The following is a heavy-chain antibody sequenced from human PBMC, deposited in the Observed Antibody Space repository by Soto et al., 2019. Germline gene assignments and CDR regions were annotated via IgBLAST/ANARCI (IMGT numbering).Heavy chain of an antibody. CDR1: GYTFTSYG. J-gene: IGHJ1*01. CDR2: ISAYNGNT. D-gene: IGHD3-22*01. CDR3: AVPYYGSSGYQAEYFQH. Sequence: ASVKVSCKASGYTFTSYGISWVRQAPGQGLEWMGWISAYNGNTNYAQKLQGRVTMTTDTSTSTAYMELRSLRSDDTAVYYCAVPYYGSSGYQAEYFQHWGQGTLVTVSS. V-gene: IGHV1-18*01.